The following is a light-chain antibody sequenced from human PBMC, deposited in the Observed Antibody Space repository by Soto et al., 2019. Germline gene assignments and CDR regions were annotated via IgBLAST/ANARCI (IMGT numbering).Light chain of an antibody. CDR1: HSFSSG. Sequence: EIPMTQSASNLSASVGDGVSIXCRASHSFSSGLAWYQQRTGQAPKGLIYKASSLKSGVTSRFSGSGYGTEFTLTISSLQPDDLATYECQQYKNYWTFGQGTKVDIK. CDR2: KAS. J-gene: IGKJ1*01. V-gene: IGKV1-5*03. CDR3: QQYKNYWT.